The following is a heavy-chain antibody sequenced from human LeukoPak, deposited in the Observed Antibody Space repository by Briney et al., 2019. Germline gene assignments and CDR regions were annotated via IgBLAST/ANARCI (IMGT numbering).Heavy chain of an antibody. CDR2: IWYGGRDQ. D-gene: IGHD3-10*01. CDR3: ARELDRTYGLDY. CDR1: GFTISTNV. V-gene: IGHV3-33*01. J-gene: IGHJ4*02. Sequence: GGSLRLSCAASGFTISTNVVHWVRQAPGKGLEWVAVIWYGGRDQPYAGSVKGRFTMSRDNSENTLYLQMNSLRAEDTAVYYCARELDRTYGLDYWGQGTLVTVSS.